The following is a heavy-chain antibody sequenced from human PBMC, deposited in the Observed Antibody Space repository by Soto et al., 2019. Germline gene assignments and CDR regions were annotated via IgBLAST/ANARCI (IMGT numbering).Heavy chain of an antibody. Sequence: QVQLVQSGAEVKKPGASVKVSCKASGYTFTSYDINWVRQATGQGLEWMGWMNPNSGNTGYAQKFQGRVTMTRNISISTAYMELSSLRSEDTAVYYCARGGRLAAAVDYYDSSGYLGSWGQGTLVTVSS. CDR1: GYTFTSYD. CDR2: MNPNSGNT. CDR3: ARGGRLAAAVDYYDSSGYLGS. D-gene: IGHD3-22*01. J-gene: IGHJ5*02. V-gene: IGHV1-8*01.